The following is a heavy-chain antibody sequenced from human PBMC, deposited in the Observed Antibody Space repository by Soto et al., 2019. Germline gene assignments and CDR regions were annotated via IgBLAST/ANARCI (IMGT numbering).Heavy chain of an antibody. J-gene: IGHJ3*02. CDR1: GGTFSSYA. D-gene: IGHD3-22*01. Sequence: SVKVSCKASGGTFSSYAISWVRQAPGQGLEWMGGIIPIFGTANYAQKFQSRVTITADESTSTAYMELRSLRSEDTAVYYCASRQYDYDSSVYIPGAFDIWGQGTTAPVSS. CDR2: IIPIFGTA. V-gene: IGHV1-69*13. CDR3: ASRQYDYDSSVYIPGAFDI.